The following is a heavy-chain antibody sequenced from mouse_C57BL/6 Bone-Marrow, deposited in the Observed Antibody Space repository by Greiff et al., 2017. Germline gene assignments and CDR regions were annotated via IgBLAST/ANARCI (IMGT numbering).Heavy chain of an antibody. CDR2: IYPRDGST. Sequence: QVQLQQSDAELVKPGASVKISCKVSGYTFTDHTIHWMKQRPEQGLEWIGYIYPRDGSTKYNQKFKGKATLTADTSSSTAYMQLNSLTSEDSAVYFGARGGPSYSNYFDYWGQGTTLTVSS. J-gene: IGHJ2*01. CDR1: GYTFTDHT. V-gene: IGHV1-78*01. CDR3: ARGGPSYSNYFDY. D-gene: IGHD2-5*01.